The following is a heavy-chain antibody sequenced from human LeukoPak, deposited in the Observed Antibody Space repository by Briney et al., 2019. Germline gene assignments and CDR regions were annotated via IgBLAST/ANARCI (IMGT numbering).Heavy chain of an antibody. J-gene: IGHJ4*02. Sequence: GGSLRLSCAASGFTFSSYWMHWVRQAPGKGLVWVSRINSDGSTTNYADSVKGRFTISRDNAKNTLYLQMNSLRADDTAVYYCARSRWLGAFDYWGQGTLVTVSS. D-gene: IGHD6-19*01. CDR3: ARSRWLGAFDY. CDR2: INSDGSTT. CDR1: GFTFSSYW. V-gene: IGHV3-74*01.